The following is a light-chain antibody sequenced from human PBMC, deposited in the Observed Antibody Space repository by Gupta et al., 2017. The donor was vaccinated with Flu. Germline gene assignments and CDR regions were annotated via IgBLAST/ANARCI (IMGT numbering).Light chain of an antibody. J-gene: IGLJ3*02. Sequence: VTISCSGGSSNIGSNYVFWYQQFPGTAPKLLIHRNNLRPSGVPDRFSGSKSGTSASLAISGLRSEDEADYYCAAWDDNLSGPWVFGGGIKLTVL. V-gene: IGLV1-47*01. CDR1: SSNIGSNY. CDR3: AAWDDNLSGPWV. CDR2: RNN.